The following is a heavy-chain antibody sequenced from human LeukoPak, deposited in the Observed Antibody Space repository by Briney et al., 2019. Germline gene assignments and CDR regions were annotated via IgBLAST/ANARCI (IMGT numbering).Heavy chain of an antibody. CDR1: GGSISSSSYY. Sequence: SETLSLTCTVSGGSISSSSYYWGWIRQPPGKGLEWIGSIYYSGSTYYNPSLKSRVTISVDTSMKQVSLKLSSVTAADTAVYYCARTLVRGVIIQDDAFDIWGRGTMVTVSS. CDR3: ARTLVRGVIIQDDAFDI. V-gene: IGHV4-39*01. CDR2: IYYSGST. D-gene: IGHD3-10*01. J-gene: IGHJ3*02.